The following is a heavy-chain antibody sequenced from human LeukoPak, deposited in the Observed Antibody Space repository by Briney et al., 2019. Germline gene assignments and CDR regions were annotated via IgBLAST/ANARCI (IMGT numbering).Heavy chain of an antibody. CDR1: GFTFSSFG. V-gene: IGHV3-30*18. Sequence: GGTLRLSCAASGFTFSSFGMHWVRQAPGKGLEWVAAVSDGGSNKYYADSVKGRFTISRDNSKNTLYLQMNSLRAEDTAVYYCTKDHYDSSYAYFDYWSQGPLVTVSS. D-gene: IGHD3-22*01. J-gene: IGHJ4*02. CDR2: VSDGGSNK. CDR3: TKDHYDSSYAYFDY.